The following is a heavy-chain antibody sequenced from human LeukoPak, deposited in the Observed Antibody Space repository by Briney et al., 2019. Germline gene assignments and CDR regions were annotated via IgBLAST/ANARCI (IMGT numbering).Heavy chain of an antibody. J-gene: IGHJ6*03. V-gene: IGHV4-59*11. CDR2: VFSTGDT. CDR3: ARGVYNYYYMDV. CDR1: DASMSSHY. Sequence: SETLSLTCTVSDASMSSHYWIWVRQPPGRGLEWIGYVFSTGDTTYSPSLKSRVTISVDMSENQFSMKLNSVTAADTAVYYCARGVYNYYYMDVWGRGATVTVSS.